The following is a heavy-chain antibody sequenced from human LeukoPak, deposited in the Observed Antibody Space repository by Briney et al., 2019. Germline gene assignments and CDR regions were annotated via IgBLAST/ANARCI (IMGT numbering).Heavy chain of an antibody. CDR1: GFTFSDYY. J-gene: IGHJ3*02. Sequence: GGSLRLSCAASGFTFSDYYMSWIRQAPGKGLEWVSYISSSGSTIYYADSVKGRFTISRDNSKNTLYLQMNSLRAEDTAVYYCARVNSAWLVPGAFDIWGQGTMVTVSS. CDR2: ISSSGSTI. D-gene: IGHD6-19*01. CDR3: ARVNSAWLVPGAFDI. V-gene: IGHV3-11*04.